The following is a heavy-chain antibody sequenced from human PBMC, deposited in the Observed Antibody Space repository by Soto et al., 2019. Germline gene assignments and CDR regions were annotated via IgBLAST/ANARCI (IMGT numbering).Heavy chain of an antibody. V-gene: IGHV4-34*01. CDR1: GGSFSGYY. J-gene: IGHJ6*02. D-gene: IGHD2-8*01. CDR2: INHSGST. CDR3: ARGSNWYNGMDV. Sequence: PSETLSLTCAVYGGSFSGYYWSWIRQPPGKGLEWIGEINHSGSTNYNPSLKSRVTISVDTSKNQFSLKLSSVTAADTAVYYCARGSNWYNGMDVWGQGTTVTVSS.